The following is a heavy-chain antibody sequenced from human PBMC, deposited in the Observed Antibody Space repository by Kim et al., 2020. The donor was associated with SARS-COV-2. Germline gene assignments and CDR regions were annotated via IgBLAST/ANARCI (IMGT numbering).Heavy chain of an antibody. D-gene: IGHD5-12*01. CDR2: INTNTGNP. CDR3: ARPGYSGYDMVDFDY. J-gene: IGHJ4*02. CDR1: GYTFTSYA. V-gene: IGHV7-4-1*02. Sequence: ASVKVSCKASGYTFTSYAMNWVRQAPGQGLEWMGWINTNTGNPTYAQGFTGRFVFSLDTSVSTAYLQISSLKAEDTAVYYCARPGYSGYDMVDFDYWGQGTLVTVSS.